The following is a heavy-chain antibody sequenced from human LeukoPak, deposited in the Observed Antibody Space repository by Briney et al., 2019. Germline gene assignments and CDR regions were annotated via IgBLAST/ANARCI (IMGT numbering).Heavy chain of an antibody. J-gene: IGHJ4*02. D-gene: IGHD4-11*01. CDR3: AREGGYSNPFDY. CDR1: GIILSSYW. Sequence: GGSLRLSCAASGIILSSYWMSWVRQAPGKGLEWVSSISSSSSYIYYADSVKGRFTISRDNAKNSLYLQMNSLRAEDTAVYYCAREGGYSNPFDYWGQGTLVTVSS. V-gene: IGHV3-21*01. CDR2: ISSSSSYI.